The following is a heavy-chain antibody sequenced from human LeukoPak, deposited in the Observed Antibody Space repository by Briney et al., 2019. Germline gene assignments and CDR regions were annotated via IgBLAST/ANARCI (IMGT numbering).Heavy chain of an antibody. Sequence: PSETLSLTCAVSGGSISSGGYSWSWIRQPPGKGLEWIGEINHSGSTNYNPSLKSRVTISVDTSKNQLSLKLSSMTAADTAVYYCARQWLVSPLFDYWGQGTLVTVSS. CDR3: ARQWLVSPLFDY. V-gene: IGHV4-34*01. J-gene: IGHJ4*02. D-gene: IGHD6-19*01. CDR1: GGSISSGGYS. CDR2: INHSGST.